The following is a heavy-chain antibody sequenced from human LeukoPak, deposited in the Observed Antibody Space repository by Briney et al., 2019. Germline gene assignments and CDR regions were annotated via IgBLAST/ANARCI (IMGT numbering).Heavy chain of an antibody. CDR3: ARRDRLEPLDV. CDR1: GGSISSYY. D-gene: IGHD1-1*01. Sequence: SSETLSLTCTLSGGSISSYYWSWIRQPPGKGLEWIGYIYYSGSTNYNPSLKSRVTISVDTSKNQFSLKLSSVTAADTAVYYCARRDRLEPLDVWGQGTTVTVSS. V-gene: IGHV4-59*08. J-gene: IGHJ6*02. CDR2: IYYSGST.